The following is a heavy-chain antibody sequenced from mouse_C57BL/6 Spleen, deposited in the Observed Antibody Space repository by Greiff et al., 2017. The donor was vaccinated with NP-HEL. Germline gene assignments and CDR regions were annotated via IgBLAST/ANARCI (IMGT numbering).Heavy chain of an antibody. Sequence: QVQLQQPGAELVKPGASVKMSCKASGYTFTSYWITWVKQRPGQGLEWIGDIYPGSGSTNYNEKFKSKATLTVDTSSSTAYMQLSSLTSEDSAVYYWARVGGSSSNWYFDVWGTGTTVTVSS. J-gene: IGHJ1*03. CDR2: IYPGSGST. V-gene: IGHV1-55*01. D-gene: IGHD1-1*01. CDR3: ARVGGSSSNWYFDV. CDR1: GYTFTSYW.